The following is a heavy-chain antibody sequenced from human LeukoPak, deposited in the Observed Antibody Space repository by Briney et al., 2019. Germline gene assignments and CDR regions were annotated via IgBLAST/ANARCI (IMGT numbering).Heavy chain of an antibody. D-gene: IGHD6-19*01. CDR1: GFTVSSSY. Sequence: PGGSLRLSCAASGFTVSSSYMTWVRHAPGKGLEWVSVIYLGGRTDYADSVKGRFTISRDNSKNMLYLQMNSLRVADTAVYYCARDLAAVAGPHWYFDLWGRSTLVTVSS. CDR3: ARDLAAVAGPHWYFDL. CDR2: IYLGGRT. J-gene: IGHJ2*01. V-gene: IGHV3-66*01.